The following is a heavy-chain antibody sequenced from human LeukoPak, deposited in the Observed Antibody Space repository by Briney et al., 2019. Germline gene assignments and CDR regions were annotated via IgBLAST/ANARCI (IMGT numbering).Heavy chain of an antibody. CDR3: ARVGDQSLTYYYDSSGYRPFHY. Sequence: SETLSLTWAVHGGSFSGYYWTWIRQPPGKWLEWIGEIKQSGTTNYNPSLKSRVSISVDTSKSHFSLKLTSVTAEHPAVYYCARVGDQSLTYYYDSSGYRPFHYWGQGTLVTVSS. J-gene: IGHJ4*02. CDR1: GGSFSGYY. D-gene: IGHD3-22*01. V-gene: IGHV4-34*01. CDR2: IKQSGTT.